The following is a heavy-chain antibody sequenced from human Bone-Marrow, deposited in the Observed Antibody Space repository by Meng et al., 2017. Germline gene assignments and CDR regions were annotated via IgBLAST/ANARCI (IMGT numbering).Heavy chain of an antibody. V-gene: IGHV3-15*01. CDR3: ATGAAAADH. D-gene: IGHD6-13*01. CDR1: GLSFTDAW. J-gene: IGHJ4*02. Sequence: SCVASGLSFTDAWMSWVRQAPGKGLEWVGRIKRNSDGGTIDYAAHVKGRFTISRDDSKNTLYLQMDSLITEDTAVYFCATGAAAADHWGQGTLVTVSS. CDR2: IKRNSDGGTI.